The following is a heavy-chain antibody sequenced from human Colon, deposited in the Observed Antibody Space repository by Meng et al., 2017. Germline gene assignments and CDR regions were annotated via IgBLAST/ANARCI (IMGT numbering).Heavy chain of an antibody. V-gene: IGHV3-30*01. Sequence: GESLKISCAASGFTFSSYAMHWVRQAPGKGLEWVAVISYDGSNKYYADSVKGRFTISRDNSKNTLYLQMNSLRAEDTAVYYCARSLRWGDWFDPWGQGNLVTVSS. CDR2: ISYDGSNK. J-gene: IGHJ5*02. CDR3: ARSLRWGDWFDP. CDR1: GFTFSSYA. D-gene: IGHD4-23*01.